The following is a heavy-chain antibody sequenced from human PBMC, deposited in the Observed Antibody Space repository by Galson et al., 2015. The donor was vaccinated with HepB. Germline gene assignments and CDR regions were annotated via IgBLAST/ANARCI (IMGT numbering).Heavy chain of an antibody. CDR3: VRGPAGYDISGYFDF. CDR1: GYTFTGYY. V-gene: IGHV1-2*06. Sequence: SVKVSCKASGYTFTGYYIDWVRQAPGQGLEWMGRINPNSGGTNYAQKFQGRVTMTRDTSISTAYMELTRLRSDDTAVYYCVRGPAGYDISGYFDFWGQGTLVTVSS. D-gene: IGHD3-22*01. J-gene: IGHJ4*02. CDR2: INPNSGGT.